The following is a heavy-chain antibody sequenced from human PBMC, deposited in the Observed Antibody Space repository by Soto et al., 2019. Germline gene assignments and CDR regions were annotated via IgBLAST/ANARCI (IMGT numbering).Heavy chain of an antibody. Sequence: GPGLVKPSETLSLTCTVSGGSISSYYWSWIRQPAGKGLEWIGRISTTETTNYNPSLKSRVSMSLDTSKSQVSLKLSSVTAADGAFYYWGGNIAAAGRRYYGMDVWGQGTTVPVSS. D-gene: IGHD6-13*01. CDR1: GGSISSYY. CDR3: GGNIAAAGRRYYGMDV. J-gene: IGHJ6*02. CDR2: ISTTETT. V-gene: IGHV4-4*07.